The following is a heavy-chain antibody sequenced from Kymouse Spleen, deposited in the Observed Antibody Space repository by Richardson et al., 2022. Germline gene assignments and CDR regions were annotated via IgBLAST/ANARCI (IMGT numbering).Heavy chain of an antibody. CDR2: IWYDGSNK. CDR1: GFTFSSYG. V-gene: IGHV3-33*01. Sequence: QVQLVESGGGVVQPGRSLRLSCAASGFTFSSYGMHWVRQAPGKGLEWVAVIWYDGSNKYYADSVKGRFTISRDNSKNTLYLQMNSLRAEDTAVYYCAREGYDFWSGYYTGYYYGMDVWGQGTTVTVSS. CDR3: AREGYDFWSGYYTGYYYGMDV. D-gene: IGHD3-3*01. J-gene: IGHJ6*02.